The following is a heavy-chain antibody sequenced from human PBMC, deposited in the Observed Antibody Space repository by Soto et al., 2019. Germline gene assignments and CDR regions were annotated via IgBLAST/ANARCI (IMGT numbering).Heavy chain of an antibody. V-gene: IGHV3-48*03. CDR3: ARGIGYNIFDY. Sequence: LRLSCAASGFTFSSFDMNWVRQAPGKVLEWISYISGSGYTIYYADSVRGRFTFSRDNAKDSLYLQLNSLRVEDTAVYYCARGIGYNIFDYWGQGTLVTVSS. CDR2: ISGSGYTI. CDR1: GFTFSSFD. D-gene: IGHD5-18*01. J-gene: IGHJ4*02.